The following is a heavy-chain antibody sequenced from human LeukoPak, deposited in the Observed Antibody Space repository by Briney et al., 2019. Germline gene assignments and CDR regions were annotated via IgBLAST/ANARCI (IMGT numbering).Heavy chain of an antibody. CDR3: ARGGMITFGGVTLSPFDY. CDR1: GYTFTSYG. Sequence: ASVKVSCKASGYTFTSYGISWVRQAPGQGLEWMGRISAYNGNTNYAQKLQGRVTMTTDTSTSTAYMEPRSLRSDDTAVYYCARGGMITFGGVTLSPFDYWGQGTLVTVSS. J-gene: IGHJ4*02. V-gene: IGHV1-18*01. D-gene: IGHD3-16*01. CDR2: ISAYNGNT.